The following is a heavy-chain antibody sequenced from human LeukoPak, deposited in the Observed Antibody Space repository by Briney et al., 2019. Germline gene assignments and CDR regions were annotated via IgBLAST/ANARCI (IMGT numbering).Heavy chain of an antibody. D-gene: IGHD3-10*01. J-gene: IGHJ4*02. Sequence: PGGSLRLSCAASGFTFSSYEMNWVRQAPGKGLDWVSYISGSGTTIYYADSVKGRFTISRDNAKNSLYLQMNSLRAEDTAVYYCAKDVMVRGVIRSSWDYWGQGTLVTVSS. CDR2: ISGSGTTI. V-gene: IGHV3-48*03. CDR3: AKDVMVRGVIRSSWDY. CDR1: GFTFSSYE.